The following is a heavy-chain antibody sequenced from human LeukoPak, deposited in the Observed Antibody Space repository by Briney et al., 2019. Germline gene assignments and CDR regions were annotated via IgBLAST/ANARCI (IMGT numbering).Heavy chain of an antibody. CDR1: GGSFSGYY. Sequence: KPSETLSLTCAVYGGSFSGYYWSWIRQPPGKGLEWIGEINHSGSTNYNPSLKSRVTVSVDTSKNQFSLKLSSVTAADTAVYYCARGLGKNVWGQGTLVTVSS. D-gene: IGHD2/OR15-2a*01. V-gene: IGHV4-34*01. CDR3: ARGLGKNV. CDR2: INHSGST. J-gene: IGHJ4*02.